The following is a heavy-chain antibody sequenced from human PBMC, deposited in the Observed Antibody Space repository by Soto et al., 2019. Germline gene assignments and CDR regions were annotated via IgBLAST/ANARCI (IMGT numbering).Heavy chain of an antibody. CDR1: GYTFTHYG. CDR3: AGDWGHMTGFYFDN. CDR2: ISGYNGNT. Sequence: QVQLVQSGAEVKKPGASVKVSCKASGYTFTHYGVTWVRQAPGQGLEWMGWISGYNGNTNYAQKLQGRVTMTTDTSTSTGYMELSSLRDDATAVYYCAGDWGHMTGFYFDNWGKGTLVTVSS. V-gene: IGHV1-18*01. D-gene: IGHD3-9*01. J-gene: IGHJ4*02.